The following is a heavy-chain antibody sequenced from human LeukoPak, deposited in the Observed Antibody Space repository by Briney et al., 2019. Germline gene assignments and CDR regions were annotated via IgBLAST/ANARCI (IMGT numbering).Heavy chain of an antibody. J-gene: IGHJ6*02. D-gene: IGHD6-13*01. CDR3: ARADRRSSNWYPPAASYYYYGMDV. CDR1: GGTFSSYA. Sequence: GASVKVSCKASGGTFSSYAISWVRQAPGQGLEWMGWINPNSGGTNYAQKFQGWVTMTRDTSISTAYMELSRLRSDDTAVYYCARADRRSSNWYPPAASYYYYGMDVWGQGTTVTVSS. CDR2: INPNSGGT. V-gene: IGHV1-2*04.